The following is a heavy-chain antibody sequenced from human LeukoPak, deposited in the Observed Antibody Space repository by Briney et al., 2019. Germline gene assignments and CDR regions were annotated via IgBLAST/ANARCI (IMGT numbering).Heavy chain of an antibody. CDR1: GYTFTDYY. CDR2: INPNNGGT. Sequence: ASVKVSCKASGYTFTDYYMHWVRQAPGQGLEWMGWINPNNGGTNFAQKFRGRVTMTIDTSISTAYMELPSLRSDDTAVYYCARAYCSGGDCYSFDFWGQGTLVTVSS. CDR3: ARAYCSGGDCYSFDF. J-gene: IGHJ4*02. V-gene: IGHV1-2*02. D-gene: IGHD2-15*01.